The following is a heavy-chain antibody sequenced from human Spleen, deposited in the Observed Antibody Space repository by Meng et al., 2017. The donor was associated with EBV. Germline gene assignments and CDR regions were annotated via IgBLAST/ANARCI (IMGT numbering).Heavy chain of an antibody. J-gene: IGHJ4*02. Sequence: QVQLVQSGSELKKPGASVKVSCTASGYTFTNYAINWVRQAPGQGLEWMGWIDTNTGHPTYAQGFTGQFVFSLDTSVNTAFLQISSLKAADSAVYYCVSTISAAGYWGQGTLVTVFS. V-gene: IGHV7-4-1*02. D-gene: IGHD6-13*01. CDR2: IDTNTGHP. CDR1: GYTFTNYA. CDR3: VSTISAAGY.